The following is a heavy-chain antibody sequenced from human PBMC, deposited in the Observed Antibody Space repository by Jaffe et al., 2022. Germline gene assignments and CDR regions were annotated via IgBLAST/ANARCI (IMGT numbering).Heavy chain of an antibody. D-gene: IGHD3-16*01. CDR1: GFTFSSYS. V-gene: IGHV3-48*01. Sequence: EVQLVESGGGLVQPGGSLRLSCAASGFTFSSYSMNWVRQAPGKGLEWVSYIISSSGTIYYADSVKGRFTISRDNAKNSLYLQMNSLRAEDTAVYYCARDLFWGFDYWGQGTLVTVSS. CDR3: ARDLFWGFDY. J-gene: IGHJ4*02. CDR2: IISSSGTI.